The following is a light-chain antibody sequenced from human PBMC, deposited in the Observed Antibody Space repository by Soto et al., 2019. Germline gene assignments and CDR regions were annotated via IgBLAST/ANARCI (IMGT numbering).Light chain of an antibody. Sequence: QSALTQPASVSGSPGQSITFSCTGTSSDVGAYKYVSWYQQHPGKAPKVMIYEVSNRPSGVSNRFSGSKSGNTASLTISGLQAEDEADYFCSSYSSSSTLFVFXTGTKVTVL. CDR2: EVS. J-gene: IGLJ1*01. CDR1: SSDVGAYKY. V-gene: IGLV2-14*01. CDR3: SSYSSSSTLFV.